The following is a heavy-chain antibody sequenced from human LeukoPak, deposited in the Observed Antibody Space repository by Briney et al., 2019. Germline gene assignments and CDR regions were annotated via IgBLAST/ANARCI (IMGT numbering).Heavy chain of an antibody. CDR2: ISYDGINK. V-gene: IGHV3-30-3*01. D-gene: IGHD6-6*01. CDR1: GFTFSSYA. Sequence: PGGSLRLSCAASGFTFSSYAMHWVRQAPGKGLEWVAVISYDGINKYYPDSVKGRFTISRDNSKNTLYLQMNSLRAEDTAVYYCAKDPSGNYWGQGTLVTVSS. J-gene: IGHJ4*02. CDR3: AKDPSGNY.